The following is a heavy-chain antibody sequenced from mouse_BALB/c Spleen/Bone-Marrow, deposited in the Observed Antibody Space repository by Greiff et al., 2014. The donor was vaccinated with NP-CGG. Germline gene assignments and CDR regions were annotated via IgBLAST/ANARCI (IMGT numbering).Heavy chain of an antibody. Sequence: EVKLVESGPGLVKPSQSLSLTCTVTGYSITSDYAWNWIRQFPGNKLEWMGYISYSGSTSYNPSLKSRISITRDTSKNQFFLQLNSVTTEDTATYYRARRDWDDFAYWGQGTLVTVSA. V-gene: IGHV3-2*02. D-gene: IGHD4-1*01. CDR1: GYSITSDYA. CDR3: ARRDWDDFAY. J-gene: IGHJ3*01. CDR2: ISYSGST.